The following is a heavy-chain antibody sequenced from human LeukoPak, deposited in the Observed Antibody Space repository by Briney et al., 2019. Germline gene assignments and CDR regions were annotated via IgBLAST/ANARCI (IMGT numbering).Heavy chain of an antibody. V-gene: IGHV3-53*01. CDR2: ISANGP. Sequence: GGSLRLSCAASGFTVSSNYMSWVRQAPGKGLGWVSTISANGPYYADAVRGRFTISRDNSRNTLSLQMDSLRAEDTAVYYCAKDHESDGYPCLDHWGLGTLVTVSS. CDR1: GFTVSSNY. CDR3: AKDHESDGYPCLDH. J-gene: IGHJ4*02. D-gene: IGHD3-22*01.